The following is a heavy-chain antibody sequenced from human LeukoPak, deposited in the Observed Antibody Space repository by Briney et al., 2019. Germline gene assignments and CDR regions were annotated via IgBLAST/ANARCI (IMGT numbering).Heavy chain of an antibody. V-gene: IGHV3-23*01. J-gene: IGHJ4*02. CDR1: GFTFSSYA. D-gene: IGHD3-22*01. CDR3: ARVPPEYYYDSSGYDPPDY. CDR2: ISGSGGST. Sequence: PGGSLRLSCAASGFTFSSYAMSWVRQAPGKGLEWVSAISGSGGSTYYADSVKGRFTISRDNSKNTLYLQMNSLRAEDTAVYYCARVPPEYYYDSSGYDPPDYWGQGTLVTVSS.